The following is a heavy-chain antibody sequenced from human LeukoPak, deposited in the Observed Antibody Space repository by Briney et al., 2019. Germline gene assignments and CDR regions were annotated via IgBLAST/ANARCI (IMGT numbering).Heavy chain of an antibody. Sequence: PGGSLRLSCAASEFSVGSNYMTWVRQAPGKWLEWVSLIYSGGSTYYADSVKGRFTISRDNSKNTLYLQMNSLRAEDTAVYYCARGTSGYHNTGGQGTLVTVSS. J-gene: IGHJ4*02. D-gene: IGHD5-12*01. CDR1: EFSVGSNY. CDR3: ARGTSGYHNT. CDR2: IYSGGST. V-gene: IGHV3-66*01.